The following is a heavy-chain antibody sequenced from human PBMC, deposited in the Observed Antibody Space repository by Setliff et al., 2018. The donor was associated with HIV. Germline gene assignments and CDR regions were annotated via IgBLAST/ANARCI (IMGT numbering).Heavy chain of an antibody. CDR3: ARAAAGNTGPFDL. D-gene: IGHD4-17*01. V-gene: IGHV4-38-2*01. J-gene: IGHJ4*02. CDR2: IYHTGSS. Sequence: SETLSLTCVVSGFSISSRYYWGWIRQSPGKGLEWIGNIYHTGSSYYNPSINDRATISLDTSKTQSSLKLTSVPASDTAVYYGARAAAGNTGPFDLWGQGSPVTVSS. CDR1: GFSISSRYY.